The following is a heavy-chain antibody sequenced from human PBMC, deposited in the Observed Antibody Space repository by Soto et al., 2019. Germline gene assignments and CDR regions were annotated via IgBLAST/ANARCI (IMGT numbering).Heavy chain of an antibody. J-gene: IGHJ4*02. CDR1: GFTFSSYD. V-gene: IGHV3-23*01. CDR3: AKAVALAGTNY. CDR2: ISNVGGST. D-gene: IGHD6-13*01. Sequence: PGGSLRLSCAASGFTFSSYDMSWVRQAPGKGLEWVSGISNVGGSTYFADSVKGRFTISRDNSKNTLYLQMNSLRAEDTAVYYCAKAVALAGTNYWGQGTLVTVSS.